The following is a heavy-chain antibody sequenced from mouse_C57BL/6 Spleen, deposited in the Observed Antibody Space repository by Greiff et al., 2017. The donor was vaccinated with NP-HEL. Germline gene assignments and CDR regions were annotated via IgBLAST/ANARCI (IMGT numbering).Heavy chain of an antibody. CDR2: ISNGGGST. CDR1: GFTFSDYY. Sequence: EVQGVESGGGLVQPGGSLKLSCAASGFTFSDYYMYWVRQTPEKRLEWVAYISNGGGSTYYPDTVKGRFTISRDNAKNTLYLQMSRLKSEDTAMYYCARHPDDYWGQGTTLTVSS. V-gene: IGHV5-12*01. CDR3: ARHPDDY. J-gene: IGHJ2*01.